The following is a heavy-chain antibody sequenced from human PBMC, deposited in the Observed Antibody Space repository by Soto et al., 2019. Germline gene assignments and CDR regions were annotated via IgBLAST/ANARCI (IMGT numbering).Heavy chain of an antibody. CDR2: IVSSGGGGST. J-gene: IGHJ4*02. V-gene: IGHV3-23*01. Sequence: GGSLRLSCAASGFTFSSNGMSWVRQAPGKGLEWLSAIVSSGGGGSTYYADSVRGRFTISRDNSKNMLYLQMNSLRAEDTAVYLGANGHMLLAHRGQGRRGTVSS. CDR1: GFTFSSNG. CDR3: ANGHMLLAH. D-gene: IGHD2-8*01.